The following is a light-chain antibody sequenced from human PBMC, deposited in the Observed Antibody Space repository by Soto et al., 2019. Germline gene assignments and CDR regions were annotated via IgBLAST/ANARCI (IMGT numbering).Light chain of an antibody. V-gene: IGKV3-11*01. J-gene: IGKJ4*01. CDR1: QSVSKY. CDR3: QHRCYWSQIT. CDR2: DAS. Sequence: EIVLTQSPATLSLSPGERATLSCRASQSVSKYLAWYQQTPGQAPRLLIHDASNSATGITPRFSGSRPGTDYNPTISSLEPKDGGVYYCQHRCYWSQITFGGGTKVEVK.